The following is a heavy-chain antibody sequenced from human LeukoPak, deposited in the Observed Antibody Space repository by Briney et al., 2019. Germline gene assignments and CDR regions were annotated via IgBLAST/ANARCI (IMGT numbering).Heavy chain of an antibody. CDR3: ARDNGSGYNYGYEHYYYYIDV. J-gene: IGHJ6*03. CDR2: IHSGGTT. Sequence: SKTLSLTCTVSGGSIGNDYFTWIRQPAGKGLEWIGRIHSGGTTNYNPSLGSRVTLSIDTSKKQISLRLTSMTAADTALYYCARDNGSGYNYGYEHYYYYIDVWGKGTTVTVSS. CDR1: GGSIGNDY. D-gene: IGHD5-18*01. V-gene: IGHV4-4*07.